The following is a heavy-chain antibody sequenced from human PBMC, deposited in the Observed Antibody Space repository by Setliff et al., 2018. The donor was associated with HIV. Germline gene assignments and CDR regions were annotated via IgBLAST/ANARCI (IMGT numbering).Heavy chain of an antibody. CDR1: GASISSHY. CDR2: IYYSETT. D-gene: IGHD3-16*02. Sequence: SETLSLTCTVSGASISSHYWSWIRQSPGKGLEWIGSIYYSETTNNNPSLKSRVTMSVDTSTSQFSLRLTSMTAADTAVYYCARAYYDHLWASYRFDYWGQGTLVTVSS. CDR3: ARAYYDHLWASYRFDY. V-gene: IGHV4-59*11. J-gene: IGHJ4*02.